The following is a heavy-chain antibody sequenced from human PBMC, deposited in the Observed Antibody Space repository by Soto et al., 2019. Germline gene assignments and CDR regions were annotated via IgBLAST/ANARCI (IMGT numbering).Heavy chain of an antibody. CDR3: VRELEYYDYFGLDV. Sequence: QVQLEESGGGVVQPGKSLRLSCEVSGFPLSDYGMHWVRQAPGKGLEWVAVLWSDGANSFYAGSVMGRFTVSRDTSKNTLFLDVESLRCDDTGVYYCVRELEYYDYFGLDVWGQGTTVIVSS. J-gene: IGHJ6*02. CDR2: LWSDGANS. CDR1: GFPLSDYG. D-gene: IGHD6-6*01. V-gene: IGHV3-33*01.